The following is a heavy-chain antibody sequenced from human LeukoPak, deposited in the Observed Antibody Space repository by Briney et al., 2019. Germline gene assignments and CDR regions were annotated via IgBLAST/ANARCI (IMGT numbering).Heavy chain of an antibody. CDR1: GFTFSSYS. J-gene: IGHJ4*02. D-gene: IGHD4-17*01. V-gene: IGHV3-21*01. CDR2: ISSSSSYI. CDR3: ARDRTVTKLRH. Sequence: GGSLRLSCAASGFTFSSYSMNWVRQAPGKGLEWVSSISSSSSYIYYADSVKGRFTISRDNAKSSLYLQMNSLRAEDTAVYYCARDRTVTKLRHWGQGTLVTVSS.